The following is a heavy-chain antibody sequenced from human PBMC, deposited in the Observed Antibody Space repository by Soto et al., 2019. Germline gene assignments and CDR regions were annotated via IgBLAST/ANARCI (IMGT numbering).Heavy chain of an antibody. J-gene: IGHJ4*02. CDR3: ARVGNVRFLVAGYFDY. CDR2: ISYDGSNK. D-gene: IGHD3-3*01. CDR1: GFTFSSYA. V-gene: IGHV3-30-3*01. Sequence: QVQLVESGGGVVQPGRSLRLSCAASGFTFSSYAMHWVRQAPGKGLEWVAVISYDGSNKYYADSVKGRFTISRDNSKNTLYLQMNGLRAEDTAVYYCARVGNVRFLVAGYFDYWGLGTLVTVSS.